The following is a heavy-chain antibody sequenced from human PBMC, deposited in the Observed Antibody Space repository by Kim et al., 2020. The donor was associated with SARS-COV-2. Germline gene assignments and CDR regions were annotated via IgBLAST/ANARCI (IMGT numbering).Heavy chain of an antibody. D-gene: IGHD6-19*01. Sequence: GGSLRLSCAASGFTFSSYGMHWVRQAPGKGLEWVAVISYDGSNKYYADSVKGRFTISRDNSKNTLYLQMNSLRAEDTAAYYCAKDRAVAEGYYYYGMDV. J-gene: IGHJ6*01. V-gene: IGHV3-30*18. CDR1: GFTFSSYG. CDR3: AKDRAVAEGYYYYGMDV. CDR2: ISYDGSNK.